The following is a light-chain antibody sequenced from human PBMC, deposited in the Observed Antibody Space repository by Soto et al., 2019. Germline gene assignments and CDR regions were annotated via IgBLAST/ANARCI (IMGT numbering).Light chain of an antibody. Sequence: EIVLTQSPGTLSLSPGERATLSCRASQSVSSNSLAWYQQKPGQSPSLLIYGASSRATGIPDRFSGSGSGSGTDFTLTISRLEPEDVAVYYCQQYISPPWTFGQGTKVEIK. CDR3: QQYISPPWT. J-gene: IGKJ1*01. CDR1: QSVSSNS. V-gene: IGKV3-20*01. CDR2: GAS.